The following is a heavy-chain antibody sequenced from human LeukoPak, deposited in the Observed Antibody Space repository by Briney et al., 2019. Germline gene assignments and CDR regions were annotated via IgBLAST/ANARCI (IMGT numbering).Heavy chain of an antibody. Sequence: SQTLSLTCTVSGGSISSGSYYWSWIRQPAGKGLECIGRIYASGSTNYNPSLKSRVTISVDTSKNQFSLKLSSVTAADTAVYYCARALGSSFPYYYYYMDVWGKGTTVTVSS. CDR3: ARALGSSFPYYYYYMDV. CDR1: GGSISSGSYY. D-gene: IGHD6-13*01. CDR2: IYASGST. V-gene: IGHV4-61*02. J-gene: IGHJ6*03.